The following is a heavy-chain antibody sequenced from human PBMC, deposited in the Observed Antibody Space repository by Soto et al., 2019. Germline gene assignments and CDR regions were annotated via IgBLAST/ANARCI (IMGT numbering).Heavy chain of an antibody. CDR3: ARGGCGGECSFDY. D-gene: IGHD2-21*01. J-gene: IGHJ4*02. V-gene: IGHV1-46*01. CDR2: INPSGGDI. CDR1: GYTFTSHY. Sequence: ASVKVSCKASGYTFTSHYIHWVRQAPGQGLEWMGIINPSGGDITYARQFQGRVTMTRDTSTRTVYMGLSSLRSEDTAVYYCARGGCGGECSFDYWGQGTLVTVSS.